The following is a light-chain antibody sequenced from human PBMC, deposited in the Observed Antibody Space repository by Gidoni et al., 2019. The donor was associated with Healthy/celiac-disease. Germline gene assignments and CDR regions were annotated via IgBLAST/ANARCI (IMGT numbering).Light chain of an antibody. Sequence: QTVVTQEPSLTVSPGGTVTLTCASSTGAVTSGYYPNWFQQKPGQAPRALIYSTSNKHPWTPARFSGALLGGKAALTLSGVQPEDEAEYYCLLYYGGAQLVVFGGGTKLTVL. V-gene: IGLV7-43*01. CDR3: LLYYGGAQLVV. J-gene: IGLJ2*01. CDR2: STS. CDR1: TGAVTSGYY.